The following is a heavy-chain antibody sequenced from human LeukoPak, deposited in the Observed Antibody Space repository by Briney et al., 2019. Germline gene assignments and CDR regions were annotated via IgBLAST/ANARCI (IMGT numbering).Heavy chain of an antibody. CDR3: AREGLETGDILTGYYIPGYWYFDL. V-gene: IGHV1-2*02. Sequence: GASVKVSCKTSGYTFTHYYLHWVRQAPGQGLEWMGWINPNSGDTNYAQQFQGRVTMTRDTSFTTVYMEVSRLTSDDTAVYYCAREGLETGDILTGYYIPGYWYFDLWGRGTLVTVSS. D-gene: IGHD3-9*01. CDR1: GYTFTHYY. J-gene: IGHJ2*01. CDR2: INPNSGDT.